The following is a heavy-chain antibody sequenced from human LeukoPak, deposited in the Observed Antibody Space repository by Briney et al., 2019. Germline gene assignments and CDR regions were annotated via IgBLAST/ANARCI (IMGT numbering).Heavy chain of an antibody. J-gene: IGHJ4*02. V-gene: IGHV1-69*13. D-gene: IGHD6-13*01. CDR1: GGTFSSYA. CDR2: IIPIFGTA. Sequence: SVKVSCKASGGTFSSYAISWVRQAPGQGLEWMGGIIPIFGTANYAQKFQGRVTITADESTSTAYMELSSLRAEDTAVYYCAKLGRAAAGTDYWGQGTLVTVSS. CDR3: AKLGRAAAGTDY.